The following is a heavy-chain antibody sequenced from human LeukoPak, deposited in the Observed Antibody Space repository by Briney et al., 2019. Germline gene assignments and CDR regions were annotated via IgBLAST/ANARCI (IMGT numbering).Heavy chain of an antibody. CDR2: IYTSGST. D-gene: IGHD3-16*01. Sequence: SETLSLTCTVSGGSISSYYWSWIRQPAGKGLEWIGRIYTSGSTNYNPSLKSRVTMSVDTSKNQFSLKLSSVTAADTAVYYCARRGADYDPWDYYGKDVWGQGTTVTVSS. V-gene: IGHV4-4*07. J-gene: IGHJ6*02. CDR3: ARRGADYDPWDYYGKDV. CDR1: GGSISSYY.